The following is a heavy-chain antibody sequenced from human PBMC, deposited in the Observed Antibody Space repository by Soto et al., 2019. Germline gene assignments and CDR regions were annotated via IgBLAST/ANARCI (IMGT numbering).Heavy chain of an antibody. CDR2: IVVGSGNT. V-gene: IGHV1-58*01. Sequence: SVKVSCKASGFTFTSSAVQWVRQARGQRLEWIGWIVVGSGNTNYAQKFQERVTMTRDMSTSTAYMELSSLRSEDTAVYYCAADTPAGRLAYYYGMDVWGQGTTVTVSS. J-gene: IGHJ6*02. CDR1: GFTFTSSA. D-gene: IGHD6-13*01. CDR3: AADTPAGRLAYYYGMDV.